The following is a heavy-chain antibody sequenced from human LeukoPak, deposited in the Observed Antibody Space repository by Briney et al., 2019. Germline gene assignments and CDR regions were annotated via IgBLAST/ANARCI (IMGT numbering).Heavy chain of an antibody. Sequence: PGGSLRLSCVASGFTFSTYSMNWVRQAPGKGLEWVSSISSTSTYIYYADSVKGRFTISRDNARNSLYLQMNSLRAEDTAVYFCARNKLGISEKYMDVWGKGTTVTISS. J-gene: IGHJ6*03. CDR1: GFTFSTYS. V-gene: IGHV3-21*01. CDR3: ARNKLGISEKYMDV. CDR2: ISSTSTYI. D-gene: IGHD7-27*01.